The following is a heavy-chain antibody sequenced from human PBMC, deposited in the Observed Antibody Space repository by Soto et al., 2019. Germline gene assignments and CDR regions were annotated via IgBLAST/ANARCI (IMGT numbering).Heavy chain of an antibody. CDR3: ARVGGGSGNYDY. J-gene: IGHJ4*02. D-gene: IGHD3-10*01. V-gene: IGHV3-74*03. Sequence: GGSLRLSCAASGFTFNNYWMHWVRQGPGRGPEWVSRVNREGSSTTYADSVKGRFTISRDNAKNTLYLQMSSLRVEDTAVYYCARVGGGSGNYDYWGQGTQVTVPS. CDR1: GFTFNNYW. CDR2: VNREGSST.